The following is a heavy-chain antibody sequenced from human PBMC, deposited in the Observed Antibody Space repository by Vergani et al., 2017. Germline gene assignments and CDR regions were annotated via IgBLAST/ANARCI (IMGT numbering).Heavy chain of an antibody. CDR1: GYSFTSYW. CDR2: IYPGDSDT. D-gene: IGHD2-15*01. CDR3: ARHRGWGLVVVAATPWYYYYGMDV. V-gene: IGHV5-51*01. J-gene: IGHJ6*02. Sequence: EVQLVQSGAEVKKAGESLKISCKGSGYSFTSYWIGWVRQMPGKGLEWMGIIYPGDSDTRYSPSFQGQVTISADKSISTAYLQWSSLKASDTAMYYCARHRGWGLVVVAATPWYYYYGMDVWGQGTTVTVSS.